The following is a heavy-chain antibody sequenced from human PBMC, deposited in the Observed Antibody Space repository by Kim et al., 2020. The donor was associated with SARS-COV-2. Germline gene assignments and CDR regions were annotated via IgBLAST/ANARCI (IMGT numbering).Heavy chain of an antibody. CDR1: GFTFSDYY. CDR2: ISSSGSTI. V-gene: IGHV3-11*01. Sequence: GGSLRLSCAASGFTFSDYYMSWIRQAPGKGLEWVSYISSSGSTIYYADSVKGRFTISRDNAKNSLYLQMNSLRAEDTAVYYCARDISGWPTYNWFDPWGQGTLVTVSS. D-gene: IGHD6-19*01. J-gene: IGHJ5*02. CDR3: ARDISGWPTYNWFDP.